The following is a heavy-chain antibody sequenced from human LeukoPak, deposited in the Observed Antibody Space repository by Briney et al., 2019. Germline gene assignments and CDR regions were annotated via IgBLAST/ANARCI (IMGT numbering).Heavy chain of an antibody. D-gene: IGHD6-19*01. CDR2: IRSDGSNK. J-gene: IGHJ4*02. CDR1: GFTFGSYG. CDR3: AKSGGGWGAHYFDY. V-gene: IGHV3-30*02. Sequence: PGGSLRLSCAASGFTFGSYGMHWVRQAPGKGLEWVTFIRSDGSNKYYADSVKGRFTISRDNSKNTLYLQMNSLRAEDTAVYYCAKSGGGWGAHYFDYWGQGTLVTVSS.